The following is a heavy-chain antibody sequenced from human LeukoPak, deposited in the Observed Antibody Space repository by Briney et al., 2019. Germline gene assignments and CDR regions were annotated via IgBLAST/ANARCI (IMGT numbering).Heavy chain of an antibody. J-gene: IGHJ4*02. CDR3: ARAANYDSLTGFTH. V-gene: IGHV4-61*02. D-gene: IGHD3-9*01. Sequence: PSETLSLTCTISGGSVSSDIYYWSWIRQPAGGGLEWIGRVFVGGTTNYNPSLQSRVTISADTSKNQFSLKLTSVTAADTAVYYCARAANYDSLTGFTHWGQGTLVTVSS. CDR2: VFVGGTT. CDR1: GGSVSSDIYY.